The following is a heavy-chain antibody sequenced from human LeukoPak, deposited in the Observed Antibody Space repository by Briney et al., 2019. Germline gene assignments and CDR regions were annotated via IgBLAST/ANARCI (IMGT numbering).Heavy chain of an antibody. D-gene: IGHD1-26*01. CDR3: ARDRSGSYHFDY. CDR1: GGSVSSGSYY. CDR2: IYYSGST. V-gene: IGHV4-31*03. Sequence: SETLSLTCTVSGGSVSSGSYYWSWIRQHPGKGLEWIGYIYYSGSTYYNPSLKSRVTISVDTSKNQFSLKLSSVTAADTAVYYCARDRSGSYHFDYWGQGTLVTVSS. J-gene: IGHJ4*02.